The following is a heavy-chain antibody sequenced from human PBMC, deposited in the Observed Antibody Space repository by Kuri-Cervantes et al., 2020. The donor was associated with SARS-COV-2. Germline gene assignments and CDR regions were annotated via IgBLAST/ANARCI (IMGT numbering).Heavy chain of an antibody. V-gene: IGHV3-23*01. CDR2: ISGSGANT. CDR3: VKDSRVYYFDY. J-gene: IGHJ4*02. D-gene: IGHD2/OR15-2a*01. CDR1: GFTFSNAW. Sequence: GESLKISCAASGFTFSNAWMSWVRQAPGKGLEWVSGISGSGANTYYADSVKGWFTISRDNSKNTLYLQMNSLRAEDTAVYYCVKDSRVYYFDYWGQGTLVTVSS.